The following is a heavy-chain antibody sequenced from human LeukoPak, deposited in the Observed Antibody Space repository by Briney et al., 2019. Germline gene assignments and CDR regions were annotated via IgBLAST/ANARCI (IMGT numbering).Heavy chain of an antibody. CDR2: IYYSGST. CDR3: ARLYTAGSSWIDY. J-gene: IGHJ4*02. D-gene: IGHD3-10*01. V-gene: IGHV4-39*01. Sequence: SETLSLTCTVSGGSISSSSYYWGWIRQPPGKGLEWIGSIYYSGSTYYNPSLKSRVTISVDTSKNQFSLKLSSVTAADTAVYYCARLYTAGSSWIDYWGQGTLVTVSS. CDR1: GGSISSSSYY.